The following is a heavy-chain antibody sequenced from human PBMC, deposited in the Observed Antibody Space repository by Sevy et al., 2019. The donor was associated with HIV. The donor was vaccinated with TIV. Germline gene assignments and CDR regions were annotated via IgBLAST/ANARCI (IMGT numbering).Heavy chain of an antibody. CDR1: GFTFSNYA. Sequence: GGSLRLSCAATGFTFSNYAMHWVRRAPGKGMEWVAILWSDGAYQYHGDSVKGRFTISRDNSKNTLYLQMNNVRVEDTAVYYCARGAYYYDNAAYYALDSWGQGTLVTVSS. V-gene: IGHV3-33*01. D-gene: IGHD3-22*01. CDR3: ARGAYYYDNAAYYALDS. CDR2: LWSDGAYQ. J-gene: IGHJ4*02.